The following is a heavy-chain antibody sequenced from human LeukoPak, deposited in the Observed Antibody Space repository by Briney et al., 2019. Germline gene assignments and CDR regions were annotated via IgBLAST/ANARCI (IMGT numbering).Heavy chain of an antibody. CDR1: GYTFTGYY. D-gene: IGHD3-10*01. V-gene: IGHV1-18*04. J-gene: IGHJ4*02. CDR2: ISAYSGNT. CDR3: ARDLEYGAGSYGDY. Sequence: ASVKVSCKASGYTFTGYYMHWVRQAPGQGLEWMGWISAYSGNTNYAQKLQGRVTMTTDTSTSTAYMELRSLRSDDTAVYYCARDLEYGAGSYGDYWGQGTLVTVSS.